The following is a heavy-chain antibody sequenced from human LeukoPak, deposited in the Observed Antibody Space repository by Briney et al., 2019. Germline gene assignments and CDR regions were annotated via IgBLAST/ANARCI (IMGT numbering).Heavy chain of an antibody. CDR1: GYTFTGYY. J-gene: IGHJ4*02. CDR3: ARIVLEGSGSWTPIEDY. Sequence: ASVKVSCKASGYTFTGYYMHWVRQAPGQGPEWMVWINPNSGGTNYTQKFQGRVTMTRDTSISTAYMELSRLRSDDTAVYYCARIVLEGSGSWTPIEDYWGQGTLVTVSS. CDR2: INPNSGGT. D-gene: IGHD1-26*01. V-gene: IGHV1-2*02.